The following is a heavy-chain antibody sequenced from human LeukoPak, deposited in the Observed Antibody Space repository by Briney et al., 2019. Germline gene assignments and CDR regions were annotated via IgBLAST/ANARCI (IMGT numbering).Heavy chain of an antibody. J-gene: IGHJ3*02. CDR3: ARAYYDSSGAFDI. Sequence: PGGSLRLFCAASGFTFSSYWMSWVRQAPGKGLEWVANIKQDGSEKYYVDSVKGRFTISRDNAKNSLYLQMSSLRAEDTAVYYCARAYYDSSGAFDIWGQGTMVTVSS. CDR1: GFTFSSYW. V-gene: IGHV3-7*01. D-gene: IGHD3-22*01. CDR2: IKQDGSEK.